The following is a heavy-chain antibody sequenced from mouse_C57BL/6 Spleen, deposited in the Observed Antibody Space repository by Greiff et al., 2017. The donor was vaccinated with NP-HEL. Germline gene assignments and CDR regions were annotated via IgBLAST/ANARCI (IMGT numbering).Heavy chain of an antibody. Sequence: EVKLMESEGGLVQPGSSMKLSCTASGFTFSDYYMAWVRQVPEKGLEWVANINYDGSSTYYLDSLKSRFIISRDNAKNILYLQMSSLKSEDTATYYCARVYDGYYSAWFAYWGQGTLVTVSA. J-gene: IGHJ3*01. CDR1: GFTFSDYY. D-gene: IGHD2-3*01. CDR3: ARVYDGYYSAWFAY. CDR2: INYDGSST. V-gene: IGHV5-16*01.